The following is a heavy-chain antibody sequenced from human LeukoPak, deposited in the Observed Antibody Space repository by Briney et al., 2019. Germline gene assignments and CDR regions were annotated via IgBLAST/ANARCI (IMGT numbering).Heavy chain of an antibody. CDR1: GFTFSSYA. CDR2: ISYDGSNK. J-gene: IGHJ3*02. D-gene: IGHD5-18*01. Sequence: GRSLRLSCAASGFTFSSYAMHWVRQAPGKGLEWVAVISYDGSNKYYADSVKGRFTISRDNSKNTLYLQMNSLRAEDTAVYYCARDLVSGYSYGARDAFDIWGQGTMVTVSS. V-gene: IGHV3-30*04. CDR3: ARDLVSGYSYGARDAFDI.